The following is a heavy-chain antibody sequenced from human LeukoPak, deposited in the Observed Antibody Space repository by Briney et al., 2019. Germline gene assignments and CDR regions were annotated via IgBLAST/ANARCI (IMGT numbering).Heavy chain of an antibody. J-gene: IGHJ6*03. CDR1: GGSISSDY. CDR2: ISSSGSA. CDR3: ARERVRAYYYGSGTSKNYYYMDV. D-gene: IGHD3-10*01. Sequence: PSETLSLTCTVSGGSISSDYWTWVRQPAGKGLGWIGRISSSGSAIYNPSLKSRVTMSEDTSKNQFSLKLSSVTAADTAVYYCARERVRAYYYGSGTSKNYYYMDVWGKGTTVTVSS. V-gene: IGHV4-4*07.